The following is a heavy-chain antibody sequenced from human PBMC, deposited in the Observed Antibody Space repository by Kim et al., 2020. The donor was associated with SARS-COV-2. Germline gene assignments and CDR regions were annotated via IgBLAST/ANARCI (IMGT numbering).Heavy chain of an antibody. J-gene: IGHJ4*02. CDR3: AREGWGWGEYYFDY. Sequence: SETLSLTCAVYGGSFSGYYWSWIRQPPGKGLEWIGEINHSGSTNYNPSLKSRVTISVDTSKNQFSLKLSSVTAADTAVYYCAREGWGWGEYYFDYWGQGTLVTVSS. CDR1: GGSFSGYY. CDR2: INHSGST. D-gene: IGHD3-16*01. V-gene: IGHV4-34*01.